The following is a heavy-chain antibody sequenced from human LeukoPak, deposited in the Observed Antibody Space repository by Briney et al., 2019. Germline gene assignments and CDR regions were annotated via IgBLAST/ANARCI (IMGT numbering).Heavy chain of an antibody. Sequence: PSETLSLTCAVYGGSFSGYYWSWIRQPPGKGLEWIGEINHGGSTNYNPSLKSRVTISVDTSKNQFSLKLSSVTAADTAVYYCARGETYYDILTGYRIMYYFDYWGQGTLVTVSS. V-gene: IGHV4-34*01. CDR3: ARGETYYDILTGYRIMYYFDY. J-gene: IGHJ4*02. D-gene: IGHD3-9*01. CDR2: INHGGST. CDR1: GGSFSGYY.